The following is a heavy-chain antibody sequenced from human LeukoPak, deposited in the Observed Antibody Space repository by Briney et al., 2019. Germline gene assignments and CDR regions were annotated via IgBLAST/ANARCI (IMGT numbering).Heavy chain of an antibody. CDR1: GFTFSSYG. J-gene: IGHJ4*02. Sequence: GGSLRLSCAASGFTFSSYGMHWVRQAPGKGLVWVSRINSDGSSTTYADSVKGRFTISRNNAKNTLYLQMNSLRAEDTAVYYCARGGSYYCDYWGQGTLVTVSS. D-gene: IGHD1-26*01. CDR3: ARGGSYYCDY. V-gene: IGHV3-74*01. CDR2: INSDGSST.